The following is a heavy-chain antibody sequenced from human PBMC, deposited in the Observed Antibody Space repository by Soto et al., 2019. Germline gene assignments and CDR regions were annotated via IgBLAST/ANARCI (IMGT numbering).Heavy chain of an antibody. CDR1: GYSFTSYW. CDR3: ARHLTHARMAANYNYMDV. D-gene: IGHD2-15*01. J-gene: IGHJ6*03. V-gene: IGHV5-51*01. Sequence: EVQLVQSGAQVKKPGESLKISCKGSGYSFTSYWIGWVRQMPGKGLEWMGIIHPGDSDTRYSPSFQGQVTISADKALTTAYLQWSSLKASDTAMHFCARHLTHARMAANYNYMDVWGNGTTVTVSS. CDR2: IHPGDSDT.